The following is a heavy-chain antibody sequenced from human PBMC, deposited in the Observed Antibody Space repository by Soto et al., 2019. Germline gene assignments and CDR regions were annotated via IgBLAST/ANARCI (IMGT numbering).Heavy chain of an antibody. V-gene: IGHV5-10-1*01. CDR3: ARQIYDSDTGPNFQYYFDS. CDR2: IDPSDSQT. D-gene: IGHD3-22*01. J-gene: IGHJ4*02. CDR1: GYSFAGYW. Sequence: PGESLKISCKGSGYSFAGYWITWVRQKPGKDLEWMGRIDPSDSQTYYSPSFRGHVTISVTKSITTVFLQWSSLRASDTAMYYCARQIYDSDTGPNFQYYFDSWGQGPPVTVSS.